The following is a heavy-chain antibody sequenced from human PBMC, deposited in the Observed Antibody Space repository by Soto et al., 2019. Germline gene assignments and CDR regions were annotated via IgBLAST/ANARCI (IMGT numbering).Heavy chain of an antibody. V-gene: IGHV1-69*13. D-gene: IGHD6-19*01. J-gene: IGHJ4*02. Sequence: GASVKVSCKASGGTFSSYAISWVRQAPGQGLEWMGGIIPIFGTANYAQKFQGRVTITADESTSTAYMELSSLRSEDTAVYYCARDRGSEAGTSNFDYWGQGTQVTVSS. CDR3: ARDRGSEAGTSNFDY. CDR1: GGTFSSYA. CDR2: IIPIFGTA.